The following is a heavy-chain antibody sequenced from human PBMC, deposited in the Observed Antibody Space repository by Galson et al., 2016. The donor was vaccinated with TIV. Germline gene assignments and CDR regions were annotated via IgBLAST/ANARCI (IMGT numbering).Heavy chain of an antibody. D-gene: IGHD1-26*01. V-gene: IGHV3-11*01. CDR3: ARYSGKSYAMDV. J-gene: IGHJ6*02. Sequence: SLRLSCAASGFTLSDYYMSWIRQAPGKGLEWLSYITYSGSSKYGADSMKGRLTISRDIAKNSMYLDINTLRVEDTAVYSCARYSGKSYAMDVWGQGTTVTVSS. CDR2: ITYSGSSK. CDR1: GFTLSDYY.